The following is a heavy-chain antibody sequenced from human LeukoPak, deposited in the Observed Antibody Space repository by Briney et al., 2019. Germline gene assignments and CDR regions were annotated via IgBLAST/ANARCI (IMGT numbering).Heavy chain of an antibody. CDR2: ISSSGST. CDR3: ARVSSTDYYDNRGWFDT. D-gene: IGHD3-22*01. J-gene: IGHJ5*02. CDR1: GDSISSGDYY. Sequence: SETLSLTCTVSGDSISSGDYYWSWIRQPAGKGLEWIGRISSSGSTNYNPSLKSRVTISVDTSKNQFSLKLSSVTAADTAVYYCARVSSTDYYDNRGWFDTWGQGTLVTVSS. V-gene: IGHV4-61*02.